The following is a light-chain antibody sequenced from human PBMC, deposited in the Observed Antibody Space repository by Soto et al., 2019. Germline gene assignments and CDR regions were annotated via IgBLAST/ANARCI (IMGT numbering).Light chain of an antibody. J-gene: IGKJ1*01. CDR2: GAS. CDR3: QHYGNSHT. CDR1: QSVSSGY. V-gene: IGKV3-20*01. Sequence: EIVLTQSPGTLSLSPGDGATLSCRASQSVSSGYLAWYQQKPGQAPRLLIYGASRRATGIPDRFSGSGSGTDFTLSISRLEPEDFAVYWCQHYGNSHTFGQGTKVDIK.